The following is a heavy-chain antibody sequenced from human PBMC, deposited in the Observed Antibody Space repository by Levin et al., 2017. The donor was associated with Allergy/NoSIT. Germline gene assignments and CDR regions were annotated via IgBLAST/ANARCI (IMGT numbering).Heavy chain of an antibody. CDR2: IWYDGSNK. D-gene: IGHD6-19*01. CDR1: GFTFSSYG. CDR3: ARDGEVGAVAGNEHYYYFGMDV. V-gene: IGHV3-33*01. Sequence: GESLKISCAASGFTFSSYGMHWVRQAPGKGLEWVALIWYDGSNKYYADSVKGRFTISRDNSKNTLYLQLNSLRAEDTGVYYCARDGEVGAVAGNEHYYYFGMDVWGQGTTVTVSS. J-gene: IGHJ6*02.